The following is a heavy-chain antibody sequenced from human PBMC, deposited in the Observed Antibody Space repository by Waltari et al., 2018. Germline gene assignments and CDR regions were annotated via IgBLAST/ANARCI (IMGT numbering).Heavy chain of an antibody. Sequence: QVQLVQSGAEVKKPGSSVKVSCKASGGTFSSYAISWVRQAPGQGLEWMVGIIPSFGTANYSQKCQGRVTITADECTSTAYMELSSLRSEDTAVYYCARAPWDSSARAHWFDPWGQGTLVTVSS. J-gene: IGHJ5*02. V-gene: IGHV1-69*01. CDR3: ARAPWDSSARAHWFDP. CDR2: IIPSFGTA. CDR1: GGTFSSYA. D-gene: IGHD3-22*01.